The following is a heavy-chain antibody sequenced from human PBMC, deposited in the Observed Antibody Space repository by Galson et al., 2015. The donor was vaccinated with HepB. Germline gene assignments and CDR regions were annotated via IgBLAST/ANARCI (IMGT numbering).Heavy chain of an antibody. J-gene: IGHJ3*02. Sequence: SLRLSCAASGFTVSSNYMSWVRQAPGKGLEWVSVIYSGGSTYYADSVKGRFTISRDNSKNTLYLQMNSLRAEDTAVYYCARRTDYYDSSGYGGDDAFDIWGQGTMVTVSS. CDR2: IYSGGST. CDR3: ARRTDYYDSSGYGGDDAFDI. D-gene: IGHD3-22*01. V-gene: IGHV3-53*01. CDR1: GFTVSSNY.